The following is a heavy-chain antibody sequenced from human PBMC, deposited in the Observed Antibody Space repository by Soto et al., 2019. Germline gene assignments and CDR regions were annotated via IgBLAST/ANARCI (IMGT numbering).Heavy chain of an antibody. CDR1: GFTFRNYW. CDR3: ARDSPMVRGDGFDY. J-gene: IGHJ4*02. Sequence: EVQLVESGGGLVQPGGSLRLSCAASGFTFRNYWMHWVRQVPGKGLVWVSRINGDGSTNHADSVKGRFTISSDNAKNTLDVQMNSLRVEDTAVYYFARDSPMVRGDGFDYWGQGTLVTVSS. V-gene: IGHV3-74*01. D-gene: IGHD3-10*01. CDR2: INGDGST.